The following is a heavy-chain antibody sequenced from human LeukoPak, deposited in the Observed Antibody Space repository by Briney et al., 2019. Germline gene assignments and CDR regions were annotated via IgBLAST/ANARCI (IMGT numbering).Heavy chain of an antibody. D-gene: IGHD1-26*01. CDR1: GFTFSSFG. CDR2: IWYDGSNK. CDR3: AKLDAIVGATTEDY. J-gene: IGHJ4*02. V-gene: IGHV3-33*06. Sequence: GGSLRLSCAASGFTFSSFGMHWVRQAPGKGLEGGAIIWYDGSNKYYADSVKGRFTISRDNSKNTLYLQMNSLRAEDTAVYYCAKLDAIVGATTEDYWGQGTLVTVSS.